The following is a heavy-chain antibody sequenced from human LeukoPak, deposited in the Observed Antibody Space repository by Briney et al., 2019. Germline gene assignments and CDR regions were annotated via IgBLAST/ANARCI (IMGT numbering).Heavy chain of an antibody. J-gene: IGHJ4*02. CDR2: INNDGSST. D-gene: IGHD6-13*01. V-gene: IGHV3-74*01. Sequence: GGSLRLSCAASGFTFSSYWMHWVRQVPGKGLVWVSRINNDGSSTNYADSVKGRFTISRDNAKNTVSLQMNSLRVEDTAVYYCARDDAAAGIIFDYWGQGTLVTVSS. CDR1: GFTFSSYW. CDR3: ARDDAAAGIIFDY.